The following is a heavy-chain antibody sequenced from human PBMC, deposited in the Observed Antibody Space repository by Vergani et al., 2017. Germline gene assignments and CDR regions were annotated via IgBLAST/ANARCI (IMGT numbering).Heavy chain of an antibody. V-gene: IGHV1-18*04. D-gene: IGHD2-21*01. Sequence: QVQLVQSGAEVKKPGASVKVSCEGSGYTFRNYGISWVRQAPGEGLEWLGWISVYNGETKFAQKFQGRVTLTRDTTTDSAYMAMGSLRSDDTAVYYCARDRENCGDYNFDYWGQGTLVTVSS. J-gene: IGHJ4*02. CDR2: ISVYNGET. CDR1: GYTFRNYG. CDR3: ARDRENCGDYNFDY.